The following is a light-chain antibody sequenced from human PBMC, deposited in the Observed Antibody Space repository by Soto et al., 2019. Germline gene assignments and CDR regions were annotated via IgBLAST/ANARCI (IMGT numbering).Light chain of an antibody. CDR2: GAF. CDR3: HQYASSPQT. Sequence: EIVLTQSPGTLSLSPGERATLSCRASQSVPKNYLAWYQQEPGQAPRLLIYGAFSRATGTTDRFSGSGSGTDFPLTISRLEPEDFAVYYCHQYASSPQTFGQGPKVEIK. CDR1: QSVPKNY. V-gene: IGKV3-20*01. J-gene: IGKJ1*01.